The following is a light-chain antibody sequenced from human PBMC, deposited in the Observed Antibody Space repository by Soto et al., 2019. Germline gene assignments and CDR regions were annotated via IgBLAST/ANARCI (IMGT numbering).Light chain of an antibody. Sequence: IVMTQCPSTLSVSPGETVTLACRASQSLXSYFGWYQRKPGQAPRLLSXHASSRATGILDRFIGSGSGTDFTLTISRLKPEDFAVYYCQQRSNWPTSTFGQGTRLEIK. V-gene: IGKV3D-20*02. CDR3: QQRSNWPTST. CDR2: HAS. CDR1: QSLXSY. J-gene: IGKJ5*01.